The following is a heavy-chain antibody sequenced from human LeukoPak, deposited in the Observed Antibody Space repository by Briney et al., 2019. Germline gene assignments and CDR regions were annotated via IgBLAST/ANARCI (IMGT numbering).Heavy chain of an antibody. J-gene: IGHJ5*02. CDR3: ARSAMVRGGAHWFDP. Sequence: SQTLSLTCAISGDSVSSNSAAWSWIRQSPSRGLEWLGRTYYRSKWYNDYAVSVKSRITINPDTSKNQFSLQLNSVTPEDTAVYYCARSAMVRGGAHWFDPWGLGTLVTVSS. V-gene: IGHV6-1*01. CDR1: GDSVSSNSAA. D-gene: IGHD3-10*01. CDR2: TYYRSKWYN.